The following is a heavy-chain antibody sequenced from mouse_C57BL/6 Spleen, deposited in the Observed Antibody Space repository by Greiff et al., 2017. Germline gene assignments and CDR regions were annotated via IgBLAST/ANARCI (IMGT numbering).Heavy chain of an antibody. J-gene: IGHJ1*03. Sequence: QVQLQQSGAELVRPGASVTLSCKASGYTFTDYEMHWVKQTPVHGLEWIGAIDPETGGTAYNQKFKGKAILTADKSSSTAYMELRSLPSEDSAVXYCTRSSVITTVVAHWYFDVRGTGTTVTVSS. CDR1: GYTFTDYE. V-gene: IGHV1-15*01. CDR3: TRSSVITTVVAHWYFDV. D-gene: IGHD1-1*01. CDR2: IDPETGGT.